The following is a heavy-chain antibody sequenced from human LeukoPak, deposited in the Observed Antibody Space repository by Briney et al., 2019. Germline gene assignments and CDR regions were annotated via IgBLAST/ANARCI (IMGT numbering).Heavy chain of an antibody. J-gene: IGHJ6*03. CDR1: GGAISSSNYY. V-gene: IGHV4-39*01. Sequence: SETLSLTCTVSGGAISSSNYYWGWIRQPPGKGLEWIGTIYYSGTTYYNPSLESRVTIFEDTSKNQFSLMLTSVTAAHTAVSYCARQISDYYYYYMDVWGKGTTVTVSS. CDR2: IYYSGTT. D-gene: IGHD2-15*01. CDR3: ARQISDYYYYYMDV.